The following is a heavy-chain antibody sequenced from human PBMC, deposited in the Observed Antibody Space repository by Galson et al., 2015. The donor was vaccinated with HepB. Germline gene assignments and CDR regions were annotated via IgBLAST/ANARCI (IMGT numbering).Heavy chain of an antibody. CDR3: ARDGNVDTAMALKLGSDY. D-gene: IGHD5-18*01. CDR2: IIPIFGTA. J-gene: IGHJ4*02. CDR1: GGTFSSYA. V-gene: IGHV1-69*13. Sequence: SVKVSCKASGGTFSSYAISWVRQAPGQGLEWMGGIIPIFGTANYAQKFQGRVTITADESTSTAYMELSSLRSEDTAVYYCARDGNVDTAMALKLGSDYWGQGTLVTVSS.